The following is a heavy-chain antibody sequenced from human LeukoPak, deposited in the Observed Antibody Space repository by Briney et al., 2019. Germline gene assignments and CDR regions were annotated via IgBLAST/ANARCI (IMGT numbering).Heavy chain of an antibody. CDR1: GFTFSTYW. J-gene: IGHJ4*02. D-gene: IGHD6-19*01. CDR2: INVDGSGA. CDR3: ARATRIYSSGWYYSFDY. V-gene: IGHV3-74*01. Sequence: PGGSLRLSCAAPGFTFSTYWMHWVRQAPGKGLVWVSHINVDGSGATYADSVKGRFTISRDNAKNTLYLYMNSLRAEDTAVYYCARATRIYSSGWYYSFDYWGQGTLVTVFS.